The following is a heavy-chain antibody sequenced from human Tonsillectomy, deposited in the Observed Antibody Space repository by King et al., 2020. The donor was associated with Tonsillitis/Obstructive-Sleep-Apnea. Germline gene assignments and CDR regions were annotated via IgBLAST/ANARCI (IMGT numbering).Heavy chain of an antibody. V-gene: IGHV1-2*02. CDR3: AGGGHFDY. J-gene: IGHJ4*02. CDR2: INPNSGGP. CDR1: GNTFTGYY. D-gene: IGHD4-23*01. Sequence: AQLVESGAEVKKPGASVKVSCKAAGNTFTGYYIHWVRQAPGQGLEWMGWINPNSGGPKYAQKFQGRVTMTRDTSISTAYMELRRLRSDDTATYYCAGGGHFDYWGQGTLVTVSS.